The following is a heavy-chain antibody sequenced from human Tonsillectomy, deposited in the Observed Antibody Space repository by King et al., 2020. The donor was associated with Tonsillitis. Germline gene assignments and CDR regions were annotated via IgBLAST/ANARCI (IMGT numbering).Heavy chain of an antibody. CDR2: ISGSGGLK. CDR3: AKESQYDFWSGYRFFYMDV. Sequence: VQLVESGGGLLQPGGSLRVSCAASGFTFSSYAMSWVRQAPGKGLEWVSGISGSGGLKYYADSVKGRFTVSRDNSKNTLYLQMNSLRAEDTALYYCAKESQYDFWSGYRFFYMDVGAKGPRSPSP. J-gene: IGHJ6*03. D-gene: IGHD3-3*01. V-gene: IGHV3-23*04. CDR1: GFTFSSYA.